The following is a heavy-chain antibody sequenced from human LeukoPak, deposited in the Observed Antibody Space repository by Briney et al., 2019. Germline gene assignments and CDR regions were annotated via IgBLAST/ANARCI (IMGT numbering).Heavy chain of an antibody. CDR3: ARNQEIDYYDSSGFYWGVEY. Sequence: GGSLRLSCVASGFPFSSYWMTWVRQAPGKGLEWVANIKQDGSKKSYVDSVKGRFTISRDNAKNSLHLQMDSLRVEDTAVYYCARNQEIDYYDSSGFYWGVEYWGQGTLVTVSS. J-gene: IGHJ4*02. D-gene: IGHD3-22*01. V-gene: IGHV3-7*01. CDR2: IKQDGSKK. CDR1: GFPFSSYW.